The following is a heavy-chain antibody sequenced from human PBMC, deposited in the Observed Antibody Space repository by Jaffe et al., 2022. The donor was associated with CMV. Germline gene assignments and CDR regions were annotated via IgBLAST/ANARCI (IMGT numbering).Heavy chain of an antibody. D-gene: IGHD4-17*01. Sequence: QVQLQESGPGLVKPSQTLSLTCTVSGDSLSGGGSYWTWIRQHPGKGLEWIGYIFYSGNTYYNPSLKSRLTISVDTSKNQFSLNLNSVTAADTAVYYCARTDGDNGRGDAFHIWGHGTMVTVSS. CDR2: IFYSGNT. CDR3: ARTDGDNGRGDAFHI. J-gene: IGHJ3*02. CDR1: GDSLSGGGSY. V-gene: IGHV4-31*03.